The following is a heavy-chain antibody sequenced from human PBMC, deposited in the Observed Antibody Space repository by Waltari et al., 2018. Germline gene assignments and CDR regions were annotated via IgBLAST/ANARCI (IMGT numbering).Heavy chain of an antibody. D-gene: IGHD1-26*01. CDR3: AKDADSGSYSF. CDR1: GFHFSSYG. J-gene: IGHJ4*02. Sequence: QVQLVESGGGVVQPGRSLRLSCAASGFHFSSYGWHWVRQAPGQGLGWVAVISYDGSNKYYADSVKVRFTISRDNSKNTLYLQMNSLRAEDTAVYYCAKDADSGSYSFWGQGTLVTVSS. V-gene: IGHV3-30*18. CDR2: ISYDGSNK.